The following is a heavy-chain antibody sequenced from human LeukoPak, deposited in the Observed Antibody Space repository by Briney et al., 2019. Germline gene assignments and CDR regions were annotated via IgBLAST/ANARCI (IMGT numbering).Heavy chain of an antibody. D-gene: IGHD3-22*01. CDR3: ARRPPYESGPYFDY. Sequence: GESLKISCKGSGYSFTSYWIGWVRQMPGKGLKWMGIIYPGDSDARYSPSFQGQVTISVDKSISTAYLQWNSLKASDTAIYYCARRPPYESGPYFDYWGQGTLVTVSS. V-gene: IGHV5-51*01. CDR1: GYSFTSYW. CDR2: IYPGDSDA. J-gene: IGHJ4*02.